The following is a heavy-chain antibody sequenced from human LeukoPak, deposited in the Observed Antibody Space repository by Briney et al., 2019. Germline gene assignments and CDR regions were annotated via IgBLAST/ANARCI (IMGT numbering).Heavy chain of an antibody. CDR1: GFTFSGYW. CDR3: ARGYDSGGYY. CDR2: INSDGSST. V-gene: IGHV3-74*01. Sequence: GGSLKLSCAASGFTFSGYWMHWVRQAPGKGLVWVSRINSDGSSTNYADSVKGRFTISRDKSKNTLYLQMNSLRAEDTAVYYCARGYDSGGYYWGQGTLVTVSS. J-gene: IGHJ4*02. D-gene: IGHD3-22*01.